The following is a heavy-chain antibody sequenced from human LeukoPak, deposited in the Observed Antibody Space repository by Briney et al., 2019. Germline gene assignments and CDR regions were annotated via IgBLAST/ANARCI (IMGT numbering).Heavy chain of an antibody. V-gene: IGHV3-23*01. D-gene: IGHD3-10*01. Sequence: GGSLRLSCAASGFTFSSYAMSWVRQAPGKGLEWVSAISGSGGSTYYADSVKGRFTISRDNSKNTLYLQMNSLRAEDTAVYYCAKDRKNGPSPMAFDYWGQGTLVTVSS. CDR1: GFTFSSYA. CDR2: ISGSGGST. J-gene: IGHJ4*02. CDR3: AKDRKNGPSPMAFDY.